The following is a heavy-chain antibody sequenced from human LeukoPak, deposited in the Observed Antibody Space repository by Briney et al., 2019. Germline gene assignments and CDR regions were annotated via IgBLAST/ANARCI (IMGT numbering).Heavy chain of an antibody. CDR2: IIPIFGTA. CDR3: ARGRDSNGYYYGGSFDY. Sequence: SVKVSCKASGGTFSSYAISWVRQAPGQGLEWMGRIIPIFGTANYAQKFQGRVTITTDESTSTAYMELSSLRSEDTAVYYCARGRDSNGYYYGGSFDYWGQGTLVTVSS. V-gene: IGHV1-69*05. CDR1: GGTFSSYA. J-gene: IGHJ4*02. D-gene: IGHD3-22*01.